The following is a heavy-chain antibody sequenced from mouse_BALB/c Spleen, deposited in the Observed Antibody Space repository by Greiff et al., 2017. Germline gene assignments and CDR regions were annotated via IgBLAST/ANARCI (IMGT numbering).Heavy chain of an antibody. CDR2: IWAGGST. CDR3: ARDRRIRENYFDY. CDR1: GFSLTSYG. Sequence: VKVVESGPGLVAPSQSLSITCTVSGFSLTSYGVHWVRQPPGKGLEWLGVIWAGGSTNYNSALMSRLSISKDNSKSQVFLKMNSLQTDDTAMYYCARDRRIRENYFDYWGQGTTLTVSS. V-gene: IGHV2-9*02. J-gene: IGHJ2*01.